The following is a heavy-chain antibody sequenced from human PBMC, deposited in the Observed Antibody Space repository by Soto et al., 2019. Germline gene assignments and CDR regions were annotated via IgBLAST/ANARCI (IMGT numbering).Heavy chain of an antibody. Sequence: PSETLSLTCTLSGGSISSSSYYWGWLRQPPGKGLEWVGSMYYIGSTYYNASHKSRGTRSIDASQNQFSRRRSSVTAADTAVYYCTRQGNSSGFRRPIRQFDYWGQGTLVTVSS. CDR2: MYYIGST. D-gene: IGHD5-18*01. V-gene: IGHV4-39*01. CDR1: GGSISSSSYY. J-gene: IGHJ4*02. CDR3: TRQGNSSGFRRPIRQFDY.